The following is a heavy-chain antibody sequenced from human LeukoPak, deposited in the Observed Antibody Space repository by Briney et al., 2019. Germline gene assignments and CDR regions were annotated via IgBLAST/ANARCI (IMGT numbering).Heavy chain of an antibody. CDR3: ARDSGAYNGFDY. CDR1: GYTFTSYG. D-gene: IGHD1-26*01. V-gene: IGHV1-18*01. Sequence: ASVKVSCKASGYTFTSYGINWARQAPGQGLEWMGWISPYSGYTNYAQNIQDRLTLTTDTSTSTAYMELRSLRSDDTAVYFCARDSGAYNGFDYWGQGTLVTVSS. J-gene: IGHJ4*02. CDR2: ISPYSGYT.